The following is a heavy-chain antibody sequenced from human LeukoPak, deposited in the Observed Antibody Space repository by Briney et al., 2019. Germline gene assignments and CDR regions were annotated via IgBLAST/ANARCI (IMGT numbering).Heavy chain of an antibody. CDR3: ATVGYSGYDRGDAFDI. CDR2: FDPEDGET. J-gene: IGHJ3*02. D-gene: IGHD5-12*01. CDR1: GYTLTELS. V-gene: IGHV1-24*01. Sequence: ASVKVSCKVSGYTLTELSMHWVRQAPGKGLEWMGGFDPEDGETIYAQKFQGRVTMTEDTSTGTAYMELSSLRSEDTAVYYCATVGYSGYDRGDAFDIWGQGTMVTVSS.